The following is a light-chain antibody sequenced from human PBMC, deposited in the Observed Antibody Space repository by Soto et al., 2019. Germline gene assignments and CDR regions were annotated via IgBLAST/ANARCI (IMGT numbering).Light chain of an antibody. Sequence: AIQLTQSPSSLSASVGDRVTITCRASQDIRGALAWYQQKPGKAPKILIYDVSSLQSGVPSRFSGSSSGTDFTLTINGLQPEDFATYYCQQFNSYPIIFGQGTRLDIK. J-gene: IGKJ5*01. V-gene: IGKV1-13*02. CDR3: QQFNSYPII. CDR2: DVS. CDR1: QDIRGA.